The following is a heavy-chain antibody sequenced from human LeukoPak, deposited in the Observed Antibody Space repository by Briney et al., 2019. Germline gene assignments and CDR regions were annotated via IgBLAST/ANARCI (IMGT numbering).Heavy chain of an antibody. V-gene: IGHV1-46*01. D-gene: IGHD3-3*01. CDR2: IDPIGGST. Sequence: GASVKVSCKASGYTFTTYYIHWVRQAPGQGLEWMGIIDPIGGSTVYAQKFQSRVTMTRDTSTSTVYMELTSLRSEDTAVYYCARVDDFWSGDFDIWGQGTMVTVSS. J-gene: IGHJ3*02. CDR3: ARVDDFWSGDFDI. CDR1: GYTFTTYY.